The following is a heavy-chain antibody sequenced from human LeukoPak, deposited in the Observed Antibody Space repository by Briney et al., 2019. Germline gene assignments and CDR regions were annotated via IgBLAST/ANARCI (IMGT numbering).Heavy chain of an antibody. D-gene: IGHD3-3*01. CDR2: ISSSSSYI. CDR1: GFTFRAQW. V-gene: IGHV3-21*01. J-gene: IGHJ3*02. CDR3: ARDAAPPYYDFWSGYSRDHDAFDI. Sequence: PGGSLRLSCAASGFTFRAQWMSWVRQAPGKGLEWVSSISSSSSYIYYADSVKGRFTISRDNAKNSLYLQMNSLRAEDTAVYYCARDAAPPYYDFWSGYSRDHDAFDIWGQGTMVTVSS.